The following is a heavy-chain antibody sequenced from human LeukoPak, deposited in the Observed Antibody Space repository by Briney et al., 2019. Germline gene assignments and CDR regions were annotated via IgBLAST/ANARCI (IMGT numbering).Heavy chain of an antibody. CDR2: VNHSGRT. J-gene: IGHJ4*02. CDR1: GGSFSDYW. D-gene: IGHD3-9*01. CDR3: ASSRYFDRRWGRIDY. Sequence: SETLSLTCAVYGGSFSDYWWTWIRQSPGKGLEWIGEVNHSGRTNYNPSLKSRVTISLDTSKNQFSLKLNSVTAADTAVYYCASSRYFDRRWGRIDYWGQGTLVTVSS. V-gene: IGHV4-34*01.